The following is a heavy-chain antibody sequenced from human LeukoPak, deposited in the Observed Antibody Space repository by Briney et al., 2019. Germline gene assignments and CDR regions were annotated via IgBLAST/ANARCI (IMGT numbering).Heavy chain of an antibody. J-gene: IGHJ4*02. V-gene: IGHV3-74*01. CDR3: ARSRYSYGLDY. D-gene: IGHD5-18*01. CDR1: GFTFSSYW. Sequence: GGSLRLSCAASGFTFSSYWMHWVRQAPGKGLVWVSRINSDGSSASYADSVKGRFTISRDNAKSTLYLQMNSLRAEDTAVYYCARSRYSYGLDYWGQGTLVTVSS. CDR2: INSDGSSA.